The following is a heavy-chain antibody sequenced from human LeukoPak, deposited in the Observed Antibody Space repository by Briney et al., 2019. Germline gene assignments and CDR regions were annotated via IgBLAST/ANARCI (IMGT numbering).Heavy chain of an antibody. V-gene: IGHV4-59*01. Sequence: SETLSLTCTVSGGSISSYYWSWIRQPPGKGLEWIGYIYYSGSTNYNPSLKSRVTISVDTSKNQFSLKLSSVAAADTAVYYCARARDDYGDSWGFDYWGQGTLVTVSS. D-gene: IGHD4-17*01. CDR2: IYYSGST. CDR3: ARARDDYGDSWGFDY. J-gene: IGHJ4*02. CDR1: GGSISSYY.